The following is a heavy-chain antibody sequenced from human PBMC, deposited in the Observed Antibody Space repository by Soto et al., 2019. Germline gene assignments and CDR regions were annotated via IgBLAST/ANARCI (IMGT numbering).Heavy chain of an antibody. CDR2: IYFTGSP. D-gene: IGHD1-26*01. J-gene: IGHJ4*02. CDR1: GDSVKNNNYY. CDR3: TRHSYTHPGIVDY. Sequence: SETLSLTCNVSGDSVKNNNYYWGWIRQPPGTGLEWIASIYFTGSPQSNPSLRSRITISVDTSKNHFSLELRSVTAADTAIYYGTRHSYTHPGIVDYWGKGTRVTVSS. V-gene: IGHV4-39*01.